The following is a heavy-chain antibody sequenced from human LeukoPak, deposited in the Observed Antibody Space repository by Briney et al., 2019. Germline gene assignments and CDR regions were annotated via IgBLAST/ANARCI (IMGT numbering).Heavy chain of an antibody. CDR1: GYTFTMYY. Sequence: ASVKVSCKASGYTFTMYYIHWVRQAPGQGLEWMGMINPSDGATTYAQRFQGRVTMTRDMSTTTVYMELSSLRSEDTAVYYCARGYSSSWYLKYYYYYGMDVWGQGTTVTVSS. J-gene: IGHJ6*02. CDR2: INPSDGAT. D-gene: IGHD6-13*01. V-gene: IGHV1-46*01. CDR3: ARGYSSSWYLKYYYYYGMDV.